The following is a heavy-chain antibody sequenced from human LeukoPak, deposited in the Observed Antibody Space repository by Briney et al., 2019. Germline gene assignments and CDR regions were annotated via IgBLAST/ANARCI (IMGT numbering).Heavy chain of an antibody. J-gene: IGHJ5*02. V-gene: IGHV4-34*01. Sequence: SETLSLTCAVYGGSFSGYYWSWIRRPPGKGLEWIGEINHSGSTNYNPSLKSRVTISVDTSKNQFSLKLSSVTAADTAVYYCARLYCSRTSCYYASWGQGTLVTVSS. D-gene: IGHD2-2*01. CDR3: ARLYCSRTSCYYAS. CDR1: GGSFSGYY. CDR2: INHSGST.